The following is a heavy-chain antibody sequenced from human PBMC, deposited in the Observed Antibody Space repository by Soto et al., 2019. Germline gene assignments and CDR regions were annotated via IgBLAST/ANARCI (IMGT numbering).Heavy chain of an antibody. CDR3: ATVDSSGYDDAFDI. Sequence: QVQLVQSGAEVKKPGASVKVSCKVSGYTLTELSMHWVRQAPGKGLEWMGGFDPEDGETIYAQKFQGRVTMTEDTFXDTADMELSSLRSEDTAVYYCATVDSSGYDDAFDIWGQGTMVTVSS. J-gene: IGHJ3*02. V-gene: IGHV1-24*01. CDR1: GYTLTELS. CDR2: FDPEDGET. D-gene: IGHD3-22*01.